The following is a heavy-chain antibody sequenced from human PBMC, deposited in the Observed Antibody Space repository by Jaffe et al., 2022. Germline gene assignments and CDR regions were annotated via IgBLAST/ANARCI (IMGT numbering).Heavy chain of an antibody. CDR2: ISQSGST. CDR3: ARRKIGYTSTSRWYTLDD. Sequence: QVQLQESGPGLVKPSGTLSLTCGVSGDSISTNNWWTWIRQTAGKGLEWIGEISQSGSTNYNPSLKSRATISVDKSNNQFSLRLSSATAADTAVYYCARRKIGYTSTSRWYTLDDWGQGTLVTVSS. J-gene: IGHJ4*02. CDR1: GDSISTNNW. D-gene: IGHD6-13*01. V-gene: IGHV4-4*02.